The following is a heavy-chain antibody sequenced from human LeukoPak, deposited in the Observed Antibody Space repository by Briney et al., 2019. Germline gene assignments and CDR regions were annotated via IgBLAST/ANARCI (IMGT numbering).Heavy chain of an antibody. CDR1: GRSFSGYY. V-gene: IGHV4-34*01. D-gene: IGHD3-10*01. CDR2: INHSGST. J-gene: IGHJ4*02. CDR3: ARARITMVRGAPPDY. Sequence: SETLSLTCAVYGRSFSGYYWSWIRQPPGKGLEWIGEINHSGSTNYNPSLKSRVTISVDTSKNQFSLKLSSVTAADTAVYYCARARITMVRGAPPDYWGQGTLVTVSS.